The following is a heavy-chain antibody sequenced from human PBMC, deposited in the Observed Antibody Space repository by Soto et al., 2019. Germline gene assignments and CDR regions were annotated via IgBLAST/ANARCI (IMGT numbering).Heavy chain of an antibody. CDR1: GGSLSSSAYS. J-gene: IGHJ3*02. Sequence: PSETLSLTCAVSGGSLSSSAYSWSWLRQPPGKGPEWIGFIYQSGSTYYNPSLKSRVTMSLDRPKNQFSLKLSSVTAADTAVYYCARELLFYDSDGFSWDDAFDICGQGTMVT. CDR3: ARELLFYDSDGFSWDDAFDI. CDR2: IYQSGST. D-gene: IGHD3-22*01. V-gene: IGHV4-30-2*01.